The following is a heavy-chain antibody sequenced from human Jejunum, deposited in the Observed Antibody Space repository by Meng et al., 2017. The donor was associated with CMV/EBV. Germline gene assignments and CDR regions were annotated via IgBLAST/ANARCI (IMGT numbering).Heavy chain of an antibody. D-gene: IGHD1-26*01. CDR3: THFVGGYYPSRPDF. CDR2: IYWGDRE. V-gene: IGHV2-5*02. J-gene: IGHJ4*02. CDR1: GFSPVTRGEG. Sequence: QITLKESGPTLMKPTQTLTLTCSFSGFSPVTRGEGVGWIRQPPGKALEWLALIYWGDRERYSPSLNYRLTITKDTSKNEVVLTMTDMDPVDTGTYYCTHFVGGYYPSRPDFWGQGTLVTVSS.